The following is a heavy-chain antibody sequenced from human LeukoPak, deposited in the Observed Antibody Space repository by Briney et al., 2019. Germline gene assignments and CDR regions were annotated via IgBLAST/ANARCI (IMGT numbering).Heavy chain of an antibody. CDR3: AGGWPPRDY. J-gene: IGHJ4*02. CDR2: IYHSGST. D-gene: IGHD2-15*01. CDR1: SGSISSGSYY. V-gene: IGHV4-30-2*01. Sequence: SETLSHTCTVSSGSISSGSYYWSWIRQPPGKGLEWIGYIYHSGSTYYNPSLKSRVTISVDTSKNQFSLKLSSVTAADTAVYYCAGGWPPRDYWGQGTLVTVSS.